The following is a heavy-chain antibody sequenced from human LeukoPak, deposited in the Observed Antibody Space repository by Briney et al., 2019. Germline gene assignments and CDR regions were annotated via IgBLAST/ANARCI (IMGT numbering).Heavy chain of an antibody. CDR2: INAGNGNT. Sequence: GASVKVSCKASGYTFTSYAMHWVRQAPGQRLEWMGWINAGNGNTKYSQKFQGRVTITRDTSASTAYMELSGLRSEDTAVYYCARLDCSGGSCYSYFDYWGQGTLVTVSS. CDR1: GYTFTSYA. J-gene: IGHJ4*02. V-gene: IGHV1-3*01. CDR3: ARLDCSGGSCYSYFDY. D-gene: IGHD2-15*01.